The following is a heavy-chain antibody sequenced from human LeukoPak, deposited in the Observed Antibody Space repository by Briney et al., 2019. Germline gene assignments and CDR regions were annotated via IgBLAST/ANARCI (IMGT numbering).Heavy chain of an antibody. CDR3: ARVLGGSYADY. CDR2: IIPILGIA. CDR1: GGTFSSYA. D-gene: IGHD1-26*01. J-gene: IGHJ4*02. Sequence: ASVKVSCKASGGTFSSYAISWVRQAPGQGLEWMGRIIPILGIANYAQKFQGRVTITADKSTSTAYMELSSLRSEDTAVYYCARVLGGSYADYWGQGTLVTVSS. V-gene: IGHV1-69*04.